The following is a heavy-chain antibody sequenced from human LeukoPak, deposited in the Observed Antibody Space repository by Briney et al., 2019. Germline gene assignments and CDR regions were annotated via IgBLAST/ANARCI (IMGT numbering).Heavy chain of an antibody. Sequence: PSETLSLPCTVSGGSISSGDYYWSWIRQPPWKGLEWIGYIYYSGSTYYNPSLKSRVTISVDTSKNQFSLKLSSVTAADTAVYYCARDGHTDAFDIWGQGTMVTVSS. CDR3: ARDGHTDAFDI. CDR1: GGSISSGDYY. J-gene: IGHJ3*02. CDR2: IYYSGST. V-gene: IGHV4-30-4*08.